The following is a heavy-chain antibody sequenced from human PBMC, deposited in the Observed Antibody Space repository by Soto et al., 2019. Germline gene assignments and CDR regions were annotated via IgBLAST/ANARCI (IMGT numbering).Heavy chain of an antibody. CDR2: ISYDGSNK. V-gene: IGHV3-30*04. CDR1: GFTFSSYA. CDR3: ARAKAVTRTVAPYYFDN. Sequence: GGSLRLSCAASGFTFSSYAMHWVRQAPGKGLEWVAVISYDGSNKYYADSVKGRFTISRDNSKNTLYLQMNSRRAEDTAVYYCARAKAVTRTVAPYYFDNWGQGTLVTVSS. J-gene: IGHJ4*02. D-gene: IGHD6-19*01.